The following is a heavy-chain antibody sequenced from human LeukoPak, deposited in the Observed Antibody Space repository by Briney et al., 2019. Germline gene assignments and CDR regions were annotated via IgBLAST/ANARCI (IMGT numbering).Heavy chain of an antibody. CDR1: GFTFSVYY. V-gene: IGHV3-11*01. J-gene: IGHJ3*02. D-gene: IGHD2-15*01. CDR3: ARAVVADAFDT. Sequence: GGSLRLSCAASGFTFSVYYMSWIRQAPGKGLEWVSYISSSGSTIYYADSVKGRFTISRDNAKNSLYLQMNSLRAEDTAVYYCARAVVADAFDTWGQGTMVTVSS. CDR2: ISSSGSTI.